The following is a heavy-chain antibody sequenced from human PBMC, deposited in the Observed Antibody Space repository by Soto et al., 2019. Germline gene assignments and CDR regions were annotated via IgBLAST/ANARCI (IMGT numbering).Heavy chain of an antibody. D-gene: IGHD4-17*01. V-gene: IGHV1-2*02. CDR1: GYTFTGYY. CDR3: ARVLYGDYYYGMDV. Sequence: GASVKVSCKASGYTFTGYYMHWVRQAPGQGLEWMGWINPNSGCTNYAQKLQGRVTMTTDTSTSTAYMELRSLRSDDTAVYYCARVLYGDYYYGMDVWGQGTTVTVSS. CDR2: INPNSGCT. J-gene: IGHJ6*02.